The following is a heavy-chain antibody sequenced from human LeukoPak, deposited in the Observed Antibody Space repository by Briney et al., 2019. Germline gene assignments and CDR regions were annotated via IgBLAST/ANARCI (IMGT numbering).Heavy chain of an antibody. CDR2: INPSGGST. J-gene: IGHJ4*02. V-gene: IGHV1-46*01. D-gene: IGHD3-22*01. CDR3: AKLGSYYYDSSGYSDY. Sequence: ASVKVSCKASGYTFTSYYMHWVRQAPGQGLEWMGIINPSGGSTSYAQKFQGRVTMTRDTSTSTVYMELSSLRSEDTAVYYCAKLGSYYYDSSGYSDYWGQGTLVTVAS. CDR1: GYTFTSYY.